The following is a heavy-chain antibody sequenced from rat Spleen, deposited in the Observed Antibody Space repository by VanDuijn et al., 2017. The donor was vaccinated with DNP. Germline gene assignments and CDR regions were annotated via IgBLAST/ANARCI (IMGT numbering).Heavy chain of an antibody. J-gene: IGHJ1*01. D-gene: IGHD1-8*01. CDR3: ARRRLPYGYFDF. V-gene: IGHV5-25*01. Sequence: EVQLVESGGGLVQPGRSLKLSCAASGFTFSAYYMAWVRQAPTKGLEWVASISTGGGNTYYRDSVKGRFTISRDNAKSTLYLQMNSLRSEDTATCYCARRRLPYGYFDFWGPGTMVTVSS. CDR1: GFTFSAYY. CDR2: ISTGGGNT.